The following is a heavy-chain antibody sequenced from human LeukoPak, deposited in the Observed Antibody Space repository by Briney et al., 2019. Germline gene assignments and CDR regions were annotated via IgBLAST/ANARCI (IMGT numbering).Heavy chain of an antibody. CDR1: GGTFSTYA. CDR3: ARDGGWLQTQNHYYYHGMDV. V-gene: IGHV1-69*04. CDR2: ILPIFDMA. Sequence: SVKVSCKASGGTFSTYAITWVRQAPGQGLEWMGRILPIFDMANYAQKFQGRVTITADKSTRTAYMELSSLRSDDTAVYYCARDGGWLQTQNHYYYHGMDVWAKGPRSPSP. J-gene: IGHJ6*02. D-gene: IGHD5-24*01.